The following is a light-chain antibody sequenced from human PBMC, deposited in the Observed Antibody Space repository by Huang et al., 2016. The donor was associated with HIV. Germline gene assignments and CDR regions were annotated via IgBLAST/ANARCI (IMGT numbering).Light chain of an antibody. Sequence: EIVMTQSPATLSVSPGERASLACRASQSVRGNIAWYQQKPGQAPRLLIFDASPRAAVVPARVTGRESGAEFTLTISSLQSEDSAVYYCQYYNNWPPRGTFGQGTKVEIK. CDR3: QYYNNWPPRGT. J-gene: IGKJ1*01. CDR1: QSVRGN. CDR2: DAS. V-gene: IGKV3-15*01.